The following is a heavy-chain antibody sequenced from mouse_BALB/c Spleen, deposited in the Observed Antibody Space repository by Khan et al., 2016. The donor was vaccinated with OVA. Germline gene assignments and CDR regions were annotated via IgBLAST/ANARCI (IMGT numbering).Heavy chain of an antibody. Sequence: VQLQQSGPGLVKPSQSLSLTCTVTGYSITSDYAWNWIRQFPGTKLEWMGYISYSGNTKYNPSLKSRISITRDTSKNQFFLQLNSVTTEDTATYYCARIYGGDFDYWGQGTTLTVSS. D-gene: IGHD1-1*01. CDR3: ARIYGGDFDY. J-gene: IGHJ2*01. CDR2: ISYSGNT. V-gene: IGHV3-2*02. CDR1: GYSITSDYA.